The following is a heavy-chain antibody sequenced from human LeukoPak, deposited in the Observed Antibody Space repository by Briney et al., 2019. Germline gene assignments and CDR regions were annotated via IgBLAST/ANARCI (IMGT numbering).Heavy chain of an antibody. CDR2: IFGSGAGT. Sequence: PGGSLRLSCAASGFTFSSYAMSWVRQAPGKGLEWVSSIFGSGAGTYFADSVKGRFTISRDNSKNTLYLQMNSLRAEDTAVYYCAKDLISPRSAGSSEKLDYWGQGTLVTVSS. D-gene: IGHD3-10*01. CDR3: AKDLISPRSAGSSEKLDY. V-gene: IGHV3-23*01. J-gene: IGHJ4*02. CDR1: GFTFSSYA.